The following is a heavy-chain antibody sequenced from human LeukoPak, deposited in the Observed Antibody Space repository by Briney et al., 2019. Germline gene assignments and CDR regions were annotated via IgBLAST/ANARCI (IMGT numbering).Heavy chain of an antibody. V-gene: IGHV3-23*01. CDR2: ISGSGGST. Sequence: PGGSLRLSCAASGFNFSNYVMHWVRQAPGKGLEWVSAISGSGGSTYYADSVKGRFTISRDNSKNTLYLQMNSLRAEDTAVYYCAKGGDSYGYHFDYWGQGTLVTVSS. CDR3: AKGGDSYGYHFDY. J-gene: IGHJ4*02. CDR1: GFNFSNYV. D-gene: IGHD5-18*01.